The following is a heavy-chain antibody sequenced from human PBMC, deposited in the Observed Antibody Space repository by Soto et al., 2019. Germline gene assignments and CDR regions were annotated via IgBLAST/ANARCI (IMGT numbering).Heavy chain of an antibody. CDR1: GYTFSDYY. CDR3: AREERVVAVAPGFRRRGWFDP. J-gene: IGHJ5*02. V-gene: IGHV3-11*06. CDR2: ISSSSSYT. D-gene: IGHD6-19*01. Sequence: QVQLVESGGGLVKPGGSLRLSCAASGYTFSDYYMSWIRQAPGKGLEWVSYISSSSSYTNYADSVKGRFTISRDNAKNALYLQMTSLRAEDTAVYYCAREERVVAVAPGFRRRGWFDPWGQGTLVTVSS.